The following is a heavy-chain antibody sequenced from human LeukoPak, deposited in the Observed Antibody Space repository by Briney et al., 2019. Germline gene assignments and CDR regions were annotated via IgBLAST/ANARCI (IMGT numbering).Heavy chain of an antibody. D-gene: IGHD1-26*01. J-gene: IGHJ4*02. Sequence: TGGSLRLSCAASGFTFINAWMAWVRQAPGKGLEWVGRIKAKAHGGTIEYAAPVKGRFTISRDDSKNTLYLQMNSLKTEDTAVYYCTTDGVGVEGATYDNWGRGTLVTVSS. CDR1: GFTFINAW. CDR3: TTDGVGVEGATYDN. CDR2: IKAKAHGGTI. V-gene: IGHV3-15*01.